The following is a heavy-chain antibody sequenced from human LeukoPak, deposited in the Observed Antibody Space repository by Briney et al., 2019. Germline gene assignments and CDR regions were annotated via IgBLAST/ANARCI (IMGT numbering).Heavy chain of an antibody. CDR3: AKDRFLEWLPTGAFDI. CDR2: ISGSGGST. D-gene: IGHD3-3*01. V-gene: IGHV3-23*01. Sequence: QPGGSLRLSCAASGFTFSSYAMSWVRQAPGKGLEWVSAISGSGGSTYYADSVKGRFTISRDNSKNTLYLQMNSLRAEDTAVYYCAKDRFLEWLPTGAFDIWGQGTMVTVSS. CDR1: GFTFSSYA. J-gene: IGHJ3*02.